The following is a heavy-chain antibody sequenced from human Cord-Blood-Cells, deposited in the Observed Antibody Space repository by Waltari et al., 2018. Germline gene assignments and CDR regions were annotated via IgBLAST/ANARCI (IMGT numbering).Heavy chain of an antibody. V-gene: IGHV1-69*08. D-gene: IGHD3-10*01. CDR3: ARERGYYDY. CDR2: IIPILGXA. Sequence: QVQLVQSGAEVKKPGSSVKVSCKASGGTFSSYTISWVRQAPGQGLEWMGRIIPILGXANXXQKXQXXXXXXXXXSTSTAYMELSSLRSEDTAVYYCARERGYYDYWGQGTLVTVSS. CDR1: GGTFSSYT. J-gene: IGHJ4*02.